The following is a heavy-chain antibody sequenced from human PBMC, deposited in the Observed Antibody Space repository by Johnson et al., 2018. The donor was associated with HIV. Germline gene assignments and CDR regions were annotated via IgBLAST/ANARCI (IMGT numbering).Heavy chain of an antibody. V-gene: IGHV3-11*01. CDR2: ISSSGNTI. CDR1: GFTFSDYY. Sequence: VESGGGLVKPGGSLRLSCAASGFTFSDYYMSWIRQAPGKGLEWVSYISSSGNTIYYADSVKGRFTISRDNAKNSLYLQMNSLRAEDTAVYYCAREMAATNAWALDIWGQGTMVTVSS. CDR3: AREMAATNAWALDI. D-gene: IGHD5-24*01. J-gene: IGHJ3*02.